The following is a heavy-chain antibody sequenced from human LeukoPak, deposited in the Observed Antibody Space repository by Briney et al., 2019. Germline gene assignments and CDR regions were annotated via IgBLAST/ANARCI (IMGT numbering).Heavy chain of an antibody. CDR1: GFTFSSYA. CDR3: ARDRYGDYGFDY. Sequence: GGSLRLSCAASGFTFSSYAMSWVRQAPGKGLEWVSVIYSGGSTYYADSVKGRFTISRDNSKNTLYLQMNSLRAEDTAVYYCARDRYGDYGFDYWGQGTLVTVSS. CDR2: IYSGGST. V-gene: IGHV3-66*01. J-gene: IGHJ4*02. D-gene: IGHD4-17*01.